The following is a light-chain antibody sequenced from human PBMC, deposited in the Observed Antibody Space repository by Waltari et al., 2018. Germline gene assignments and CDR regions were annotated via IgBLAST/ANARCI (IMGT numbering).Light chain of an antibody. V-gene: IGLV2-14*01. J-gene: IGLJ2*01. CDR3: SSYTSSSHVV. CDR1: SSDVGGYNY. CDR2: EVS. Sequence: QSALTQPASVSGSPGQSITISCTGTSSDVGGYNYVSWYQQHPGKAPNLMIYEVSNRRSAVSMRFSGSKTGNTATLTISELQAEDEAYYYCSSYTSSSHVVFGGGTKLTVL.